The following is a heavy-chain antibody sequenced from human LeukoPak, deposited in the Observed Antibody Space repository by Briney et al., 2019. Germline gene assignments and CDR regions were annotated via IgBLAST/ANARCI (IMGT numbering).Heavy chain of an antibody. Sequence: GASVKVSCKASGYTFTSYYMHWVRQAPGQGLEWMGIINPSGGSTSYAQKFQGRVTMTRDMSTSTVYMELSSLGSEDTAVYYCLYGGNSDAFDIWGQGTMVTVSS. CDR1: GYTFTSYY. V-gene: IGHV1-46*01. CDR2: INPSGGST. D-gene: IGHD4-23*01. CDR3: LYGGNSDAFDI. J-gene: IGHJ3*02.